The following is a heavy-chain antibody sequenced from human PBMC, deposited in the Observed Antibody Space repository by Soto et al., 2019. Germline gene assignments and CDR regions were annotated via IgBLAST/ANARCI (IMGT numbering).Heavy chain of an antibody. CDR2: IDWDDDK. D-gene: IGHD3-3*01. V-gene: IGHV2-70*01. Sequence: SCPTLVNPTQTLTLTCTFSGFSLSTSGMCVSWIRQPPGKALEWLALIDWDDDKYYSTSLKTRLTISKDTSKNQVVLTMTNMDPVDTATYYCARGGITIFGVVTHSYYYGMDVWGQGTTVTVLL. J-gene: IGHJ6*02. CDR3: ARGGITIFGVVTHSYYYGMDV. CDR1: GFSLSTSGMC.